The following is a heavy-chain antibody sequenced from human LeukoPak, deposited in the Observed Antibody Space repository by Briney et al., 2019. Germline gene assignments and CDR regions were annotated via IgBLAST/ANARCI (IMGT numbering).Heavy chain of an antibody. CDR3: ARGGRIQLWLGYCMDV. CDR2: INHSGST. Sequence: SETLSLTCAVYGGSFSGYYWSWIRQPPGKGLEWIGEINHSGSTNYNPSLKSRVTISVDTSKNQFSLKLSSVTAADTAVYYCARGGRIQLWLGYCMDVWGKGTTVTVSS. V-gene: IGHV4-34*01. J-gene: IGHJ6*03. CDR1: GGSFSGYY. D-gene: IGHD5-18*01.